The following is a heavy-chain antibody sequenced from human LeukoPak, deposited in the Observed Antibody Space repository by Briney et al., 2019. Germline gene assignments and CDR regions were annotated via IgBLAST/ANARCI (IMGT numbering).Heavy chain of an antibody. V-gene: IGHV4-61*02. CDR2: IFTSGDT. D-gene: IGHD3-10*01. CDR3: ARGRSGLDYGSWAFDI. Sequence: SETLSLTCTVSGGSISSGSYFWTWIRQPAGEELEWVGRIFTSGDTNYNPSLKSRVTISVDTSKNQFSLKLSSVTAADTAVYYCARGRSGLDYGSWAFDIWGQGTMVTVSS. CDR1: GGSISSGSYF. J-gene: IGHJ3*02.